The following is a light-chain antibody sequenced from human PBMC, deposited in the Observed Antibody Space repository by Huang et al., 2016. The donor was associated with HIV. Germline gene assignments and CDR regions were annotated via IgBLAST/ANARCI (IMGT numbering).Light chain of an antibody. V-gene: IGKV3-11*01. Sequence: EIVLTQSPATLSLSPGERATLSCRASQSVSRSLAWYQQKPGQAPRLLRYEASNRATGIPARFSGSGSGTDFTLTISSLEPEDFAVYYCQQRSNWPPITFGQGTRLDIK. CDR2: EAS. CDR1: QSVSRS. J-gene: IGKJ5*01. CDR3: QQRSNWPPIT.